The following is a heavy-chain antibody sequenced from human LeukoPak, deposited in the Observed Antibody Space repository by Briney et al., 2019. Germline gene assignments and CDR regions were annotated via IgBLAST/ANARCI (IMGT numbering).Heavy chain of an antibody. V-gene: IGHV4-59*01. Sequence: SETLSLTCAVYGGSFSGYYWSWIRQPPGKGLEWIGYIYYSGSTNYNPSLKSRVTISVDTSKNQFSLKLSSVTAADTAVYYCARSSGYYYYYMDVWGKGTTVTISS. CDR2: IYYSGST. D-gene: IGHD6-6*01. J-gene: IGHJ6*03. CDR1: GGSFSGYY. CDR3: ARSSGYYYYYMDV.